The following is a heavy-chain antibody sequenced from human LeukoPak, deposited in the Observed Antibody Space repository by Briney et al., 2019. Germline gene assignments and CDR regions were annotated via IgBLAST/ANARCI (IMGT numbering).Heavy chain of an antibody. V-gene: IGHV3-23*01. CDR2: ISGSGGST. CDR1: GFTFNSYA. J-gene: IGHJ4*02. CDR3: AKYRARFYYFDY. D-gene: IGHD6-6*01. Sequence: PGGSLRLSCAASGFTFNSYAMSWVRQAPGKGLEWVPAISGSGGSTYYADSVKGRFTISRDNSRNTLYLQMNSLRAEDTAVYYCAKYRARFYYFDYWGQGTLVTVSS.